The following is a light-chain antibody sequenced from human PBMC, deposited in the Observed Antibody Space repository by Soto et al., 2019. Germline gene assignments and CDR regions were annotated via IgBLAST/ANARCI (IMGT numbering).Light chain of an antibody. J-gene: IGKJ2*01. V-gene: IGKV2-28*01. Sequence: DIVMTQSPLSLPVTPGEPASISCRSSQSLLHRNGYNYLDWYLQKPGQSPQLVIYLGSNRASGVPDRFSGSGSGTDFTLKISRVEADDVGVYYCMQALQTPLYTFGQGTKLEIK. CDR1: QSLLHRNGYNY. CDR2: LGS. CDR3: MQALQTPLYT.